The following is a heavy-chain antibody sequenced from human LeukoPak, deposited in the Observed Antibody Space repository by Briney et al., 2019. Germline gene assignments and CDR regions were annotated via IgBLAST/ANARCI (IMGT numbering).Heavy chain of an antibody. Sequence: SETLSLTCTVSGASISSYYWSWIRQPPGKGLEWIGYIYYSGSTNYNPSLKSRVTISVDTSKNQFSLKLSSVTAADTAVYYCARELGSGWYSNWFDPWGQGTLVTVSS. CDR3: ARELGSGWYSNWFDP. V-gene: IGHV4-59*01. J-gene: IGHJ5*02. D-gene: IGHD6-19*01. CDR1: GASISSYY. CDR2: IYYSGST.